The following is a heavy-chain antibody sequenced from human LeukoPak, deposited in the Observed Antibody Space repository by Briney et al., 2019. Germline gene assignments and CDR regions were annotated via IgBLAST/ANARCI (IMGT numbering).Heavy chain of an antibody. CDR1: GFTVSSNY. V-gene: IGHV3-53*01. CDR2: IYSGGST. J-gene: IGHJ4*02. Sequence: GGSLRLSCAASGFTVSSNYMSWVRQAPGKGLEWVSVIYSGGSTYYADSVKGRFTISRDNSKNTLYLQMNSLRAEDTAVYYCARDPRILWLGEEPGYARSYWGQGILVTVSS. D-gene: IGHD3-10*01. CDR3: ARDPRILWLGEEPGYARSY.